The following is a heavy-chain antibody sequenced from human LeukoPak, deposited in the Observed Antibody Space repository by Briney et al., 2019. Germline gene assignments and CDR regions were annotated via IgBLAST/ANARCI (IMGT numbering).Heavy chain of an antibody. CDR2: VRVNGRST. CDR1: GFTFGTYD. D-gene: IGHD4-17*01. J-gene: IGHJ6*02. Sequence: GGSLRLSCTASGFTFGTYDMSWVRQAPGKGLEWVSTVRVNGRSTYYADSVKGRFTISRDDSKNTLYLQMNSLRAEDTAVYYCASDAGGPDDYGDFLPTPYYYYYGMDVWGQGTTVTVSS. V-gene: IGHV3-23*01. CDR3: ASDAGGPDDYGDFLPTPYYYYYGMDV.